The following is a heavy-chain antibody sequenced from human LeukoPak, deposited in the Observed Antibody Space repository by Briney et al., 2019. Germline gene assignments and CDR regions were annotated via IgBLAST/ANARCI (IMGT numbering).Heavy chain of an antibody. CDR1: GGSFSGYY. CDR3: ARGDPYYDSSGYCLDY. D-gene: IGHD3-22*01. V-gene: IGHV4-34*01. CDR2: INHSGST. J-gene: IGHJ4*02. Sequence: SETLSLTCAVYGGSFSGYYWSWIRQPPGKGLEWIGEINHSGSTNYNPSLKSRVTISVDTSKNQFSLKLSSVTAADTAVYYCARGDPYYDSSGYCLDYWGQGTLVTVS.